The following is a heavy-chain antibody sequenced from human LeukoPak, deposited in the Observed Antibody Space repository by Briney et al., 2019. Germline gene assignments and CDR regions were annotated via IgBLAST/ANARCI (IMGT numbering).Heavy chain of an antibody. D-gene: IGHD2-8*01. V-gene: IGHV3-30*18. Sequence: PGGSLRLSCAASGFTFSSYGMHWVRQAPGKGLEGVAVISYDGSNKYYADSVKGRFTISRDNSKNTLYLQMNSLRAEDTAVYYCAKGGGYCTNAVCFFDYWGQGTLVTVSS. CDR1: GFTFSSYG. J-gene: IGHJ4*02. CDR3: AKGGGYCTNAVCFFDY. CDR2: ISYDGSNK.